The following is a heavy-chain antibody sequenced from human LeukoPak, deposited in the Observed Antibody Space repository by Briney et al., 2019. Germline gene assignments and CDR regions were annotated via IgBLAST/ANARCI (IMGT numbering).Heavy chain of an antibody. J-gene: IGHJ4*02. CDR3: ARETSRNRDFGELFDY. CDR2: ISGSGSTI. V-gene: IGHV3-11*01. Sequence: GGSLRLSFAASGFTFSDHYMSWIRQAPGKWLEWISYISGSGSTIHYADSVKGRFTISRDNAKNSLFLQMDSLRAEDTAVYYCARETSRNRDFGELFDYWGQGTLVTVSS. CDR1: GFTFSDHY. D-gene: IGHD3-10*01.